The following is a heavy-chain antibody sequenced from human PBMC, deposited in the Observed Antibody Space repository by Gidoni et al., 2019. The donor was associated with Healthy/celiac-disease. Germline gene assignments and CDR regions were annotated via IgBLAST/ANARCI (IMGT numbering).Heavy chain of an antibody. D-gene: IGHD1-7*01. J-gene: IGHJ6*02. Sequence: QVQLQQWGAGLLKPSEPLSLTCAVYGGSSSGYYWSWIRQPPGQGLEWIVEINHSASTNYNPSLRSRGTIAVDTSKNQFSLKLSSVTAADTAVYYCARGRDWNYFFPVWDAGSYGMDVWGQGTTVTVSS. CDR1: GGSSSGYY. CDR2: INHSAST. CDR3: ARGRDWNYFFPVWDAGSYGMDV. V-gene: IGHV4-34*01.